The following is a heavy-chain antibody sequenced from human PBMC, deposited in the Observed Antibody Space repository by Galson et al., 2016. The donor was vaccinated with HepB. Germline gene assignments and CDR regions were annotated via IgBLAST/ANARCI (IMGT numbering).Heavy chain of an antibody. J-gene: IGHJ5*01. Sequence: SLRLSCAASGFTFRTYAMSWVRQAPGKGLEWVSHISGNGRRKYYTDSMKGRFTISRDNSKNILYFQMNSLRAEDTAVYFCAKSQGWAGDFDSWGQGTLVTVSS. CDR3: AKSQGWAGDFDS. V-gene: IGHV3-23*01. CDR2: ISGNGRRK. D-gene: IGHD1-14*01. CDR1: GFTFRTYA.